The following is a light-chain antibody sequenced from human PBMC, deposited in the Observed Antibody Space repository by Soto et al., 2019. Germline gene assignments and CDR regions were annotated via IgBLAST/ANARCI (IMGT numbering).Light chain of an antibody. J-gene: IGLJ3*02. CDR1: WYNIGKNL. Sequence: QLVLTQPHSASGTPGQTVTISCSGGWYNIGKNLAYWYQQLPGTAHKLLIYMTNQRPPVVPDRFSGSKSGSSASLAVSGLRSEDEAVYYCAAWDDSLRAWVFGGGTKLTVL. CDR2: MTN. V-gene: IGLV1-47*01. CDR3: AAWDDSLRAWV.